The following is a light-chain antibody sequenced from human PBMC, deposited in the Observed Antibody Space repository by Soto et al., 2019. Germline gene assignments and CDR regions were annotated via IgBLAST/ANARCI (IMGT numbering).Light chain of an antibody. Sequence: QSALTQPASVSGSPGQSITISCTGTSSDVGGYNFVSCYQQHPGKAPRLIIYEVSSRPSGVSYRFSGSKSGNTASLTISGLQAEDEADYYCSSYTLRNTLVLFGGGTKLTAL. J-gene: IGLJ3*02. V-gene: IGLV2-14*01. CDR1: SSDVGGYNF. CDR2: EVS. CDR3: SSYTLRNTLVL.